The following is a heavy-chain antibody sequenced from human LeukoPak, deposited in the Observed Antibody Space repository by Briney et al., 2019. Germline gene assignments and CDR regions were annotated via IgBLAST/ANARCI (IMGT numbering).Heavy chain of an antibody. V-gene: IGHV3-23*01. CDR2: ISGSGGST. CDR3: AKDLSSGWYYFDY. CDR1: GFTFSSYA. D-gene: IGHD6-19*01. Sequence: GGSLRLSCAASGFTFSSYAMSWVRQAPGQGLDWVSAISGSGGSTYYADSVKGRFTISRDNSKNTLYLQMNSLRAEDTAVYYCAKDLSSGWYYFDYWGQGTLVTVSS. J-gene: IGHJ4*02.